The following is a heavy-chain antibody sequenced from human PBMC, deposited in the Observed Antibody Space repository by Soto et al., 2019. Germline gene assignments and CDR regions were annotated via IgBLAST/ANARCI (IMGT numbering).Heavy chain of an antibody. Sequence: SKTLSLTCTVSGGSISSYYWSWIRQPPGKGLEWIGYIYYSGSTNYNPSLKSRVTISVDTSKNQFSLKLSSVTAADTAVYYCARLTVMPAAMDAFHIWGQAIMVTVPS. CDR1: GGSISSYY. D-gene: IGHD2-2*01. J-gene: IGHJ3*02. V-gene: IGHV4-59*08. CDR3: ARLTVMPAAMDAFHI. CDR2: IYYSGST.